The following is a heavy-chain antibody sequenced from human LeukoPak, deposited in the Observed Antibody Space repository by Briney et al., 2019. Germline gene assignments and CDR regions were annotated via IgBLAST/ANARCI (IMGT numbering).Heavy chain of an antibody. V-gene: IGHV3-23*01. D-gene: IGHD1-26*01. CDR3: AKGDSGSYRNYFDY. Sequence: GGSLRLSRAASGFTFSSYAMSWVRQAPGKGLEWVSAISGSGGSTYYADSVKGRFTISRDNSKNTLYLQMNSLRAEDTAVYYCAKGDSGSYRNYFDYWGQGTLVTVSS. J-gene: IGHJ4*02. CDR2: ISGSGGST. CDR1: GFTFSSYA.